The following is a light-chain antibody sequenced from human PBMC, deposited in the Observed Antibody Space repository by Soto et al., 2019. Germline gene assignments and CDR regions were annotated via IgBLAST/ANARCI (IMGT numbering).Light chain of an antibody. V-gene: IGLV1-47*01. J-gene: IGLJ1*01. CDR1: ASTIGRNY. CDR2: RNS. CDR3: AAWDDNLSGFYV. Sequence: QSVLTQSPSVSGTPGQRDTISCSGSASTIGRNYVYWYQQLPGTAPKLLIYRNSQRPSGVPDRFSGSKYGTSASLAISGLRSEDEADYYCAAWDDNLSGFYVFGDGTKVTVL.